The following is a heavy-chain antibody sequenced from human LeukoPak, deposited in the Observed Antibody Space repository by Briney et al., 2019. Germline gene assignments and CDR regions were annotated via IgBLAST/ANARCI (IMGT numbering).Heavy chain of an antibody. Sequence: SETLSLTCTVSGGSISSYYWSWIRQPPGKGLEWIGRIYTSGSTNYNPSLKSRVTMSVDTSKNQFSLKLSSVTAADTAVYYCASDDCSSTRCYTVWFDPWGQGTLVTVSS. CDR3: ASDDCSSTRCYTVWFDP. CDR2: IYTSGST. J-gene: IGHJ5*02. D-gene: IGHD2-2*02. CDR1: GGSISSYY. V-gene: IGHV4-4*07.